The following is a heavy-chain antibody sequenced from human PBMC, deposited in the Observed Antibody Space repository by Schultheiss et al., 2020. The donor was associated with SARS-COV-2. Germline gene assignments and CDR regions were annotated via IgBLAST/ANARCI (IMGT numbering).Heavy chain of an antibody. CDR3: ARELGSLTATQDN. J-gene: IGHJ4*02. V-gene: IGHV3-53*04. CDR1: GFTVSTNY. Sequence: GESLKISCAAGGFTVSTNYMSWVRQAPGKGLEWVSIIYSDGKTYYADSVKGRFTISRHNSKNTLYLQMNSLRAEDTAVYYCARELGSLTATQDNWGQGTLVTVSS. CDR2: IYSDGKT. D-gene: IGHD2-15*01.